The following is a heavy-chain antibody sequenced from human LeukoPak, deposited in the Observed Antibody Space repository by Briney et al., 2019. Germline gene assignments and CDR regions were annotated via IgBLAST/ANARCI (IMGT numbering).Heavy chain of an antibody. D-gene: IGHD3-3*01. J-gene: IGHJ4*02. CDR1: GFSFSNYG. V-gene: IGHV3-33*06. CDR3: AKETRVWSGIWNFDC. Sequence: GGSLRLSCLASGFSFSNYGMHWVRQAPGKGLEWVAVIWFDGTNEDYADSVKGRFTISRDNSKNTLYLQMNSLRAEDTAVYYCAKETRVWSGIWNFDCWGQGTLVTVSS. CDR2: IWFDGTNE.